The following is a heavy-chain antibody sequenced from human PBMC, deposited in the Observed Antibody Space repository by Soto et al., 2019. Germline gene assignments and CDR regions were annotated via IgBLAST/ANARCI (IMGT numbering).Heavy chain of an antibody. CDR1: GYTFTSYA. CDR3: ARGDYYYGMDV. CDR2: INPSGGST. Sequence: ASVKVSCKASGYTFTSYAMHWVRQAPGQGLEWMGVINPSGGSTTYAQKFQGRVTMTRDTSTSTVYMELSSLRSEDTAVYYCARGDYYYGMDVWGQGTTVTVSS. V-gene: IGHV1-46*01. J-gene: IGHJ6*02.